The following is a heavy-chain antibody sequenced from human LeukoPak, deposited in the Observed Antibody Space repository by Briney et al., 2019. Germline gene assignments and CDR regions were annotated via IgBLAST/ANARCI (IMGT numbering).Heavy chain of an antibody. J-gene: IGHJ4*02. D-gene: IGHD6-19*01. Sequence: GESLKISCKGSGYRFTIYWISWVRQMPGKDLEWMGRIDPSDSYTNYSPSFQGHVTISADKSISTAYLQWRSLKASDTAIYYCARTYSSGWAFFDYWGQGNMVTVSS. CDR3: ARTYSSGWAFFDY. CDR2: IDPSDSYT. CDR1: GYRFTIYW. V-gene: IGHV5-10-1*01.